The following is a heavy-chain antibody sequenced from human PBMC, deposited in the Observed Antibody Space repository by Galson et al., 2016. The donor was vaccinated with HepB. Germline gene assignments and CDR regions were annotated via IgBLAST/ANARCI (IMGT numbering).Heavy chain of an antibody. CDR3: ASKEWTSKSHYFYGLDV. V-gene: IGHV4-59*08. Sequence: SPTLSLTCPVSGYSISDFYWSWIRQTPGQGLEWIGYIHYSGNAYYNPPFRSRVTIPIDASKNQFSLRLASVTAADTAVYFCASKEWTSKSHYFYGLDVWGQGTTVIVSS. CDR2: IHYSGNA. D-gene: IGHD3-3*01. J-gene: IGHJ6*01. CDR1: GYSISDFY.